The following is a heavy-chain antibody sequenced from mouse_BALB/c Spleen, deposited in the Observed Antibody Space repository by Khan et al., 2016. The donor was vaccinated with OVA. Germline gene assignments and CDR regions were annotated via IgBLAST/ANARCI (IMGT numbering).Heavy chain of an antibody. CDR1: GYTFTNYG. D-gene: IGHD2-10*01. CDR2: INTYTGEP. CDR3: ARPPYFSYVMAY. Sequence: QIQLVQSRPELKKPGETVKISCKASGYTFTNYGMNWVKQAPGKGLKWMGWINTYTGEPTYADDFKGRFAFSLETSASTAYLQINNLKNEDTATYFCARPPYFSYVMAYWGQGTSVTVSS. V-gene: IGHV9-3-1*01. J-gene: IGHJ4*01.